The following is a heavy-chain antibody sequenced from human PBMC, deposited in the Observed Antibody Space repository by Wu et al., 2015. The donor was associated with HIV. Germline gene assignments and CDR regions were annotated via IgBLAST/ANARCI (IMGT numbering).Heavy chain of an antibody. CDR2: ISADNGNT. Sequence: QVQLVQSGTEVKEPGASVKVSCKAAGYTFSNYGITWVRQAPGQGLEWVGWISADNGNTNYAQKFQGRVTMTTDGSTRTAYMELRGLRSDDTAVYYCARDYIPRSIVVSGWAFDIWGQGTKVTVSS. V-gene: IGHV1-18*01. D-gene: IGHD6-19*01. J-gene: IGHJ3*02. CDR3: ARDYIPRSIVVSGWAFDI. CDR1: GYTFSNYG.